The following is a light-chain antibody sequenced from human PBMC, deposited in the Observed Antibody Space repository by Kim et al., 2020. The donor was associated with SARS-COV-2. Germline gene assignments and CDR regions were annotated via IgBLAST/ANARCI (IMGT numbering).Light chain of an antibody. CDR2: GAS. V-gene: IGKV3-15*01. J-gene: IGKJ1*01. Sequence: EIVMTQSPGTLSVSPGERATLSCRASQSVTYKVAWYQRKPGQAPRLLIYGASSRAAGIPATFSGSGSGTEFTLTITSLQSEDSAVYYCQQYDDWPTTFGQGTKVEIK. CDR3: QQYDDWPTT. CDR1: QSVTYK.